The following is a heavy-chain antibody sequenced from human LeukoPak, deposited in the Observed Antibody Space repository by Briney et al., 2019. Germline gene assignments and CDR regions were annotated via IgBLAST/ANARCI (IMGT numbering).Heavy chain of an antibody. D-gene: IGHD3-9*01. CDR1: GYTFTGYY. Sequence: ASVKVSCKASGYTFTGYYMHWVRQAPGQGLEWMGWINPNSGGTNYAQKFQGRVTMTRDTSISTAYMELSRLRSDDTAVYYCARERGGGDYDILTGPEAYYYGMDVWGQGTTVTVSS. V-gene: IGHV1-2*02. J-gene: IGHJ6*02. CDR2: INPNSGGT. CDR3: ARERGGGDYDILTGPEAYYYGMDV.